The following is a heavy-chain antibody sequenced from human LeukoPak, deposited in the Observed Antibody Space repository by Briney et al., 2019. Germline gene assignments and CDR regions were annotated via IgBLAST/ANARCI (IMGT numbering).Heavy chain of an antibody. J-gene: IGHJ3*02. CDR2: IISSISYI. CDR3: ARKGGGDVNAFDI. CDR1: GFSFSSYT. V-gene: IGHV3-21*01. D-gene: IGHD2-21*02. Sequence: PGGSLRLSCAASGFSFSSYTMNWVRQAPGKGLEWVSSIISSISYIYYADSVKGRFTISRDNAKNSLYLQMNSLRAEDTAVYYSARKGGGDVNAFDIWGQGTMVTVSS.